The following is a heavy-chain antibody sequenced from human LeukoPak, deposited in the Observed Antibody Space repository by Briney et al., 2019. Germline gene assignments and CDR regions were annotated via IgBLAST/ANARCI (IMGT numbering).Heavy chain of an antibody. Sequence: SETLSLTCTVSGGSISSSSYYWGWIRRPPGKGLEWVGSIYYSGNTYYNPSLKSRVTISVDTSKNQFSLKLTSVTAADTAVYYCARQNGVGLFILPGGQGTLVTVSS. V-gene: IGHV4-39*01. J-gene: IGHJ4*02. CDR2: IYYSGNT. CDR3: ARQNGVGLFILP. CDR1: GGSISSSSYY. D-gene: IGHD3-3*01.